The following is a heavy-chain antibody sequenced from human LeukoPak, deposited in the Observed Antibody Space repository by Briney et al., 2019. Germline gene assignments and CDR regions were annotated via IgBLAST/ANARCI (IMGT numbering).Heavy chain of an antibody. D-gene: IGHD3-9*01. CDR2: IIPIFGTA. Sequence: SVKVSCKASGGTFSSYAISWVRQAPGQGLEWMGEIIPIFGTANYAQKFQGRVTITTDESTSTAYMELSSLRSEDTAVYYCARVNDILTGPNWFDPWGQGTLVTVSS. V-gene: IGHV1-69*05. CDR1: GGTFSSYA. J-gene: IGHJ5*02. CDR3: ARVNDILTGPNWFDP.